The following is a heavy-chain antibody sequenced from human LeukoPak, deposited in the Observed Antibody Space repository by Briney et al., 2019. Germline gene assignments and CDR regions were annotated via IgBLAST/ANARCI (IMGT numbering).Heavy chain of an antibody. V-gene: IGHV3-23*01. D-gene: IGHD3-10*01. CDR2: ISGSGGST. J-gene: IGHJ4*02. CDR1: GFTFSSYA. CDR3: AREYGSGINY. Sequence: GGSLRLSCAASGFTFSSYAMSWVRQAPGKGLEWVSAISGSGGSTYYADSVKGRLTISRDNAKNSLYLQMNSLRAEDTAVYYCAREYGSGINYWGQGTLVTVSS.